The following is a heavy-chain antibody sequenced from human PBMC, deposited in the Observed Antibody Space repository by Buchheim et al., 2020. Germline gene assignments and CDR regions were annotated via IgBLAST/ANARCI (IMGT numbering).Heavy chain of an antibody. V-gene: IGHV3-64*01. CDR3: ARGVAVAGHDAFDI. J-gene: IGHJ3*02. D-gene: IGHD6-19*01. CDR2: ISSNGGST. Sequence: EVQLVESGGDLVQPGGSLRLSCAASGFTFSRFGIHWVRQAPGKGLEYVSAISSNGGSTYYANSVKGRFTISRANSKNTLYLQMGSLRAEDMAVYYCARGVAVAGHDAFDIWGQGT. CDR1: GFTFSRFG.